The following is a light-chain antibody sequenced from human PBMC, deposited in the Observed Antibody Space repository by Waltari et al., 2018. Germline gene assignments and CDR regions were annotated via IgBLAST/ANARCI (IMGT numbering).Light chain of an antibody. J-gene: IGKJ1*01. CDR2: WAS. CDR3: LQYYSAPRT. Sequence: DIAMTQSPDSLAVSLGERATINCKSSHSVLYSSKNKNYLAWYQQKPGQPPKLLIYWASTREAGVPDRVGDSGSWTDCSLAVSSLQAENGAVYYCLQYYSAPRTFGQGTKVEI. V-gene: IGKV4-1*01. CDR1: HSVLYSSKNKNY.